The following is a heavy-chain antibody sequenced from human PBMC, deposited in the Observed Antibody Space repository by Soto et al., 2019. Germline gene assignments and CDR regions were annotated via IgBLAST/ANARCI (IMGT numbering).Heavy chain of an antibody. CDR1: GYTFTSYD. CDR2: MSSNSGHT. Sequence: QVQLVQSGAEVKEPGASVKVSCKASGYTFTSYDVNWVRQATGQWPEWMGWMSSNSGHTGYAQKFQGRVTMTRNTSISTAYMELSSLRSEDTAVYYCARGPPKWGFDYWGQGVLVTVSS. CDR3: ARGPPKWGFDY. D-gene: IGHD7-27*01. V-gene: IGHV1-8*01. J-gene: IGHJ4*02.